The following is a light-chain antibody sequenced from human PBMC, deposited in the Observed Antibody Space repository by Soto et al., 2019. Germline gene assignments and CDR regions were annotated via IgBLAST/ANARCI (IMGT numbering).Light chain of an antibody. Sequence: IVLTQSPGTLSLSPWERATLSCRASQSVSSSYLAWYQQKPGQAPRLLIYGASSRATGIPDRFSGSGSGTDFTLTISRLEPEDSAVYYCQQYVTSPEWVFGQGTKVDIK. V-gene: IGKV3-20*01. CDR1: QSVSSSY. CDR3: QQYVTSPEWV. CDR2: GAS. J-gene: IGKJ1*01.